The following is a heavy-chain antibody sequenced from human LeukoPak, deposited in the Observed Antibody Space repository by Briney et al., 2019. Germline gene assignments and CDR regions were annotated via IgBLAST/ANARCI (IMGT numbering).Heavy chain of an antibody. CDR2: ISPSTSTI. V-gene: IGHV3-48*02. Sequence: GGSLRLSCAASGFPFSSYSMNWVRQAPGKGLEWVSLISPSTSTIYYADSVKGRFTISRDNAKNSLYLQMNSLRDEDTAVYYCAREGDGGNSGAFDYWGQGTLVTVSS. CDR1: GFPFSSYS. CDR3: AREGDGGNSGAFDY. J-gene: IGHJ4*02. D-gene: IGHD4-23*01.